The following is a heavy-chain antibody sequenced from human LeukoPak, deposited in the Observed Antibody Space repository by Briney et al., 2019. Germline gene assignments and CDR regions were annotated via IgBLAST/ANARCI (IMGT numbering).Heavy chain of an antibody. J-gene: IGHJ4*02. CDR1: GFTFSNYA. D-gene: IGHD6-19*01. Sequence: GGSLRLSCVASGFTFSNYAMHWVRQAPGKGLEWAAVISHDAKEKYYGDPVKGRFTISRDNSKNTLYLQMNSLRAEDTAVYYCAKGETEAGIAVAGYFDYWGQGTLVTVSS. V-gene: IGHV3-30*18. CDR2: ISHDAKEK. CDR3: AKGETEAGIAVAGYFDY.